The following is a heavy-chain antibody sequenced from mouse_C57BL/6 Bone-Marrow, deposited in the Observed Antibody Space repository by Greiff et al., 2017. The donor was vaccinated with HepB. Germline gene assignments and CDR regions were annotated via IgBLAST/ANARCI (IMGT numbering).Heavy chain of an antibody. V-gene: IGHV14-4*01. CDR2: IDPENGDT. Sequence: EVQLVESGAELVRPGASVKLSCTASGFNIKDDYMHWVKQRPEQGLEWIGWIDPENGDTEYASKFQGKATITADTSSNTAYLQLSSLTSEDTDVYYCTTDGDYVDYWGQGTTLTVSS. J-gene: IGHJ2*01. D-gene: IGHD1-1*02. CDR3: TTDGDYVDY. CDR1: GFNIKDDY.